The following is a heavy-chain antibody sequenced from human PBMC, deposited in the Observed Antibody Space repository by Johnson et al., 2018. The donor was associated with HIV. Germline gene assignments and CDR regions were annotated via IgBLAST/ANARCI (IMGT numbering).Heavy chain of an antibody. CDR1: GFTFSNYD. Sequence: MQLVESGGALVQPGGSLRLSCAASGFTFSNYDIHWVRQATGKGLEWVSVIYSGGSTYYADSVKGRFTISRDNSWNTLYLQMNSLRAEDTALYYCAREGLKQLERGDGDAFDIWGQGTMVTVSS. J-gene: IGHJ3*02. D-gene: IGHD6-6*01. V-gene: IGHV3-66*01. CDR2: IYSGGST. CDR3: AREGLKQLERGDGDAFDI.